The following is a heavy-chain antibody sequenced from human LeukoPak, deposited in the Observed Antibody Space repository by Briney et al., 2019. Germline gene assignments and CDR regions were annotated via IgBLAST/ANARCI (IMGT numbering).Heavy chain of an antibody. J-gene: IGHJ4*02. Sequence: GGSLRLSCAASGFTFSSYSMNWVRQAPGKGLEWVSSISSSSSYIYYADSVKGRFTISRDNAKNSLYLQMNSLRAEDTAVYYCARDSPRNYYDSSRYPSDYWGQGTLVTVSS. CDR1: GFTFSSYS. CDR2: ISSSSSYI. D-gene: IGHD3-22*01. CDR3: ARDSPRNYYDSSRYPSDY. V-gene: IGHV3-21*01.